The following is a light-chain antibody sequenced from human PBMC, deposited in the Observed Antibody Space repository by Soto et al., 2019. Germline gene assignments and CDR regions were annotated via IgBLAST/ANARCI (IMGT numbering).Light chain of an antibody. J-gene: IGKJ4*01. V-gene: IGKV3-11*01. CDR2: DAS. CDR3: QHRSNWPA. Sequence: EIVLTQSPATLSLSPGERATLSCRASQSVSSYLAWYQQKPGQAPRLLIYDASNRATGIPARFSGSGSGTDFTLTITSLEPEDFAVYDCQHRSNWPAFGGGPKVEIK. CDR1: QSVSSY.